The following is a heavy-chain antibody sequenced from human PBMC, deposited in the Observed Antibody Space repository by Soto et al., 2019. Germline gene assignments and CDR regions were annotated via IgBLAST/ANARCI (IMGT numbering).Heavy chain of an antibody. Sequence: GASVKVSCKASGYTFTGYYMHWVRQAPGQGLEWMGWINPNSGGTNYAQKFQGWVTMTRDTSISTAYMELSRLRSDDTAVYYCARDVHYYGSGSYYNSPDYYYYYGMDVSGQATTVTVSS. CDR1: GYTFTGYY. CDR3: ARDVHYYGSGSYYNSPDYYYYYGMDV. V-gene: IGHV1-2*04. CDR2: INPNSGGT. J-gene: IGHJ6*01. D-gene: IGHD3-10*01.